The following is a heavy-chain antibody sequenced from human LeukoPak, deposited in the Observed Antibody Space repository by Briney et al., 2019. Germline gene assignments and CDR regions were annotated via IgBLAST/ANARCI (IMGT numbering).Heavy chain of an antibody. Sequence: SETLSLTCTVSGGSISSGGYYWSWIRQHPGQGLEWIGYIYYSGSTYYNPSLKSRVTISVDTSKNQFSLKLSPVTAADMAVYYCARVIHEYYYYMDVWGKGTTVTVSS. CDR3: ARVIHEYYYYMDV. CDR1: GGSISSGGYY. J-gene: IGHJ6*03. V-gene: IGHV4-31*03. D-gene: IGHD3-16*02. CDR2: IYYSGST.